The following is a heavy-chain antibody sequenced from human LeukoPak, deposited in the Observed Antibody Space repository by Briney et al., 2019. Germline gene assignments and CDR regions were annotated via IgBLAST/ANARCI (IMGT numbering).Heavy chain of an antibody. Sequence: WASVKVSCKASVGTFSSYAISWVRQAPGQGLEWMGGIIPIFGTANYAQKFQGRVTITTDESTSTAYMELSSLRSEDTAVYYCAIAPEYYYGSGSYYAFDIWGQGTMVTVSS. J-gene: IGHJ3*02. V-gene: IGHV1-69*05. CDR2: IIPIFGTA. D-gene: IGHD3-10*01. CDR1: VGTFSSYA. CDR3: AIAPEYYYGSGSYYAFDI.